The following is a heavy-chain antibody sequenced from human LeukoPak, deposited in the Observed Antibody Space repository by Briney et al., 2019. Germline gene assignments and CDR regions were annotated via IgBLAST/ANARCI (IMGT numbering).Heavy chain of an antibody. CDR1: GGSISTSSYY. CDR2: IFYSGST. Sequence: SETQSLTCTVSGGSISTSSYYWGWVRQPPGKGLEWLGNIFYSGSTYYSPSLKSRVTISLDTSRNQFSLKLTAVSAADTAVYYCARGSPFHSLGFDYWGRGTLVTVSS. D-gene: IGHD2-15*01. CDR3: ARGSPFHSLGFDY. V-gene: IGHV4-39*07. J-gene: IGHJ4*02.